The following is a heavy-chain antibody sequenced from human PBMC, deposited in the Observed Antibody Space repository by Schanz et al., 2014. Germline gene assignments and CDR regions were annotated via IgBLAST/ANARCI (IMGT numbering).Heavy chain of an antibody. J-gene: IGHJ4*02. CDR1: GASISSTTYY. CDR2: IYYSGNT. CDR3: ARHHDFWSGPDGRYLDL. D-gene: IGHD3-3*01. V-gene: IGHV4-39*01. Sequence: QLQLQESGPGLVKPSETLSLTCSVSGASISSTTYYWGWVRQPPGKGLEWIGNIYYSGNTYYNPSRESRVTAPIEPPRNHFSRPLPSVTAADTAVYYCARHHDFWSGPDGRYLDLWGQGTLVTVSS.